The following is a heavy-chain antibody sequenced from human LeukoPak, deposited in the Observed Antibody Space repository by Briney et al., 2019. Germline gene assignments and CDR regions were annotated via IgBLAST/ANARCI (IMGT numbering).Heavy chain of an antibody. J-gene: IGHJ5*01. CDR3: ARGRYSYGWNDS. CDR2: ISDSGST. V-gene: IGHV4-31*03. CDR1: GGSIGTSAYS. Sequence: PSQTLSLTCTVSGGSIGTSAYSWNWIRQHPGKGLEWIGFISDSGSTLYNPSLKSRVTISSDTSKDQFSLKLTSVTAADMAVYYCARGRYSYGWNDSWGQGTLVIVSS. D-gene: IGHD3-16*02.